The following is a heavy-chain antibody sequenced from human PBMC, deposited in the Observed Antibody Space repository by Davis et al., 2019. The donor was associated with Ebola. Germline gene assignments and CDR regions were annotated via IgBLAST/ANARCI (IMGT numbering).Heavy chain of an antibody. V-gene: IGHV3-30*18. CDR3: AKDIEYQLPQDLYYYYYGMDV. D-gene: IGHD2-2*01. Sequence: GGSLRLSCAASGFTFSSYAMSWVRQAPGKGLEWVAVISYDGSNKYYADSVKGRFTISRDNSKNTLYLQMNSLRAEDTAVYYCAKDIEYQLPQDLYYYYYGMDVWGQGTTVTVSS. CDR2: ISYDGSNK. CDR1: GFTFSSYA. J-gene: IGHJ6*02.